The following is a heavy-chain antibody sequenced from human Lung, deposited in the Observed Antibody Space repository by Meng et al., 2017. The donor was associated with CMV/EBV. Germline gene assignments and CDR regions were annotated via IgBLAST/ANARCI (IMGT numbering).Heavy chain of an antibody. CDR3: ARDYYDSGAYYYTEEYYHGLDV. J-gene: IGHJ6*01. D-gene: IGHD3-22*01. CDR2: TYYRSKWYD. Sequence: SETLSLXXAISGDSVSSNSAAWNWIRQSPSRGLEWLGRTYYRSKWYDDYAMAVKSRITINPDTSKNQFSLQLNSVTPEDTAVYYCARDYYDSGAYYYTEEYYHGLDVWGQVTXV. CDR1: GDSVSSNSAA. V-gene: IGHV6-1*01.